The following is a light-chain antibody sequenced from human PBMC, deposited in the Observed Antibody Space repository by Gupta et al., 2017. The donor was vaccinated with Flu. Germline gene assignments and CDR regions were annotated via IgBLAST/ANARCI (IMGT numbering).Light chain of an antibody. J-gene: IGKJ5*01. CDR3: QQDYTSPQIT. CDR2: CAS. Sequence: DTVMTESPDSRAVSLCERASINCKSSQSIQYNPNNEYYSAWYKQKPRQPPKWLMYCASAREAGVPDRFSGSGSGRYFPLTITSLQAKDVAVYYCQQDYTSPQITFGQGTRLEIK. CDR1: QSIQYNPNNEYY. V-gene: IGKV4-1*01.